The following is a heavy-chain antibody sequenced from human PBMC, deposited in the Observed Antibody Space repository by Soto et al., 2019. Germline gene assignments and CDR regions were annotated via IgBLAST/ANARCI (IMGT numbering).Heavy chain of an antibody. CDR1: GGSISSSSYY. Sequence: PSETLSLTCTVSGGSISSSSYYWGWIRQPPGKGLEWIGSIYYSGSTYYNPSLKSRVTTSVDTSKNQFSLKLSSATAADTAVYYCARLLYWFDPWGQGTLVTVSS. CDR3: ARLLYWFDP. D-gene: IGHD3-10*01. V-gene: IGHV4-39*01. J-gene: IGHJ5*02. CDR2: IYYSGST.